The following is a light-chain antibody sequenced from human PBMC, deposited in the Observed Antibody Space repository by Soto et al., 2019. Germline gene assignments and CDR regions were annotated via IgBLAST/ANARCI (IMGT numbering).Light chain of an antibody. CDR1: ISDVGGYNH. CDR2: EVT. Sequence: QSALTQPPSASGSPGQSVTISCAGSISDVGGYNHVSWYQQHPGKAPKLLIYEVTKRPSGLPARFSGSKSGNTASLTVSGLQGDDEADYYCSSYAGTNNVIFGGGTKLTVL. V-gene: IGLV2-8*01. J-gene: IGLJ2*01. CDR3: SSYAGTNNVI.